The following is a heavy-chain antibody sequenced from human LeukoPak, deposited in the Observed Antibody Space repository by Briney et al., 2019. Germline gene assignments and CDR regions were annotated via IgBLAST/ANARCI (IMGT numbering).Heavy chain of an antibody. CDR1: GGSVSSGTYY. D-gene: IGHD5-24*01. Sequence: SETLSLTCTVSGGSVSSGTYYWTWIRQHPGRGLEWIGFKHYIGTTSSNPSLRSRVSISVNTPKNQFSLFLSAVTAADTAVYYCAKSTWLQSTFYFDDWGQGTLVTVSS. CDR2: KHYIGTT. CDR3: AKSTWLQSTFYFDD. V-gene: IGHV4-31*03. J-gene: IGHJ4*02.